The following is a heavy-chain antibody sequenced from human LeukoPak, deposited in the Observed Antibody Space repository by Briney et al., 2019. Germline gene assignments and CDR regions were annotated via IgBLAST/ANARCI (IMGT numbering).Heavy chain of an antibody. V-gene: IGHV4-39*01. CDR2: IYYSGST. Sequence: PSETLSLTCTVSGGSISSSSYYWGWIRQPPGKGLEWIGSIYYSGSTYYNPSLKSRVTISVDTSKNQFSLKLSSVTAADTAVYYCARHHTHPLGYGYFDYWGQGTLVTVSS. CDR1: GGSISSSSYY. CDR3: ARHHTHPLGYGYFDY. D-gene: IGHD5-12*01. J-gene: IGHJ4*02.